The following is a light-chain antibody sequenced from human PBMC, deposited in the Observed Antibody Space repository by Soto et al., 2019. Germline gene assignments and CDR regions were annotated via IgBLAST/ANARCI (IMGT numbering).Light chain of an antibody. Sequence: DIQMTQSPSSLSASVGDRVTITCRASQSISSYLNWYQQKPGKAPKLLIYAASSLQSGVPSRFSGSGSGTEFTLTISSLQPEDFATYYCQQSYSTPWTFGQGNKVESK. CDR3: QQSYSTPWT. J-gene: IGKJ1*01. V-gene: IGKV1-39*01. CDR2: AAS. CDR1: QSISSY.